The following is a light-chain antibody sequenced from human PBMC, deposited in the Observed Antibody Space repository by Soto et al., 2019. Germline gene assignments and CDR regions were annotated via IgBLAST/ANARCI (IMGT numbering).Light chain of an antibody. Sequence: DIQMTQSPSTLSGSVGDRVTITCRASQSISSWLAWYQQKPGKAPKLLIYDASSLESGVPSRFSGSGSGTEFTLTISSLQPEDFATYYCQQYNSYPLTFGQGTRLEIK. CDR3: QQYNSYPLT. CDR2: DAS. V-gene: IGKV1-5*01. CDR1: QSISSW. J-gene: IGKJ5*01.